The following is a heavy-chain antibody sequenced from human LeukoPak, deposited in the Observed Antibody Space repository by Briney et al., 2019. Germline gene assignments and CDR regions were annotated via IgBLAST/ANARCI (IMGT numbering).Heavy chain of an antibody. D-gene: IGHD3-22*01. Sequence: LLGGSLRLSCAASGFTFDDYAMHWVRQAPGKGLEWVSGISWNSGSIGYADSVKGRFTISRDNAKNSLYLQMNSLRAEDTALYYCAKDIEDSSGYFDYWGQGTLVTVSS. CDR1: GFTFDDYA. CDR3: AKDIEDSSGYFDY. V-gene: IGHV3-9*01. CDR2: ISWNSGSI. J-gene: IGHJ4*02.